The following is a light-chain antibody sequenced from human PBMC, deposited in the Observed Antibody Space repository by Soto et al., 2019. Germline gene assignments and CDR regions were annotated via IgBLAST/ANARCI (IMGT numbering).Light chain of an antibody. Sequence: IQMTQSPSSLSASVKDRVTITCRTSQNIDNYLNWYQQKPGKVPKVLIYAASILESGVPSRFSGGGSGTDFILSISNLQPEDFATYYCQQSFSSPYSFGQGTKLEIK. J-gene: IGKJ2*01. CDR3: QQSFSSPYS. CDR1: QNIDNY. V-gene: IGKV1-39*01. CDR2: AAS.